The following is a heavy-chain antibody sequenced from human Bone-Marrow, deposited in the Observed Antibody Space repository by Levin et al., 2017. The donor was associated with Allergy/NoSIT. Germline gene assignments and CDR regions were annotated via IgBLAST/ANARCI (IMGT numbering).Heavy chain of an antibody. J-gene: IGHJ4*02. CDR1: GGSVSNGNYY. CDR2: IYYTGNA. CDR3: ARGTNYYGSGDY. D-gene: IGHD3-10*01. V-gene: IGHV4-61*01. Sequence: SETLSLTCSVSGGSVSNGNYYWSWIRQPPGKGLEWIGFIYYTGNANYNPSLESRLTLSVDTSKNQFSLQLNSVTTADTAVYYCARGTNYYGSGDYWGRGTLVTVSS.